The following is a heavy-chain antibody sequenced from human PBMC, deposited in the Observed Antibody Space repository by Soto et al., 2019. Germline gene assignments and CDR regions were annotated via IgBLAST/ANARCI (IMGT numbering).Heavy chain of an antibody. V-gene: IGHV3-33*01. Sequence: QVQVVESGGGVVQPGTSLRLSCAASGFTFNNYGMHWVRQAPGKGLEWVAVIWYDASHKYYADSVKGRFTISRDNSKNTLYLQMSSLRGEDTAVYYCARDKTFGGTIGSAFDSWGLGTLVTVSS. CDR1: GFTFNNYG. CDR2: IWYDASHK. J-gene: IGHJ4*02. CDR3: ARDKTFGGTIGSAFDS. D-gene: IGHD3-16*01.